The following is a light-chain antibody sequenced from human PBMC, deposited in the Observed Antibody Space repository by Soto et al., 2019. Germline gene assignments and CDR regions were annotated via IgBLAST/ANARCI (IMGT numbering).Light chain of an antibody. CDR3: QQYDSSPWT. J-gene: IGKJ1*01. V-gene: IGKV3-20*01. Sequence: ESVLTQSPGTLSLSPGERATLSCRASQGVSSSFLAWYQLKPGQAPRLLIYGASSRATGIPDRFSGSGSGTDFTLTIRRLEPEDFAVYYCQQYDSSPWTFGQGTKVEIK. CDR1: QGVSSSF. CDR2: GAS.